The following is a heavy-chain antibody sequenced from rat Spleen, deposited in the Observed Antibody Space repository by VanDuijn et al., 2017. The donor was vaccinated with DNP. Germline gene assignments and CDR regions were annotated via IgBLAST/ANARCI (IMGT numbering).Heavy chain of an antibody. CDR2: INNAGST. CDR3: ARYYYDGSPLDY. CDR1: GYSITSNYK. Sequence: EVQLQESGPGLVKPSQSLSLTCSVTGYSITSNYKWTWIRKFPGNELEWMGYINNAGSTNFNPSLKSRFSITRDTSKNQFFLQVNSVRNEDTATYYCARYYYDGSPLDYWGQGVMVTVSS. J-gene: IGHJ2*01. D-gene: IGHD1-12*02. V-gene: IGHV3-3*01.